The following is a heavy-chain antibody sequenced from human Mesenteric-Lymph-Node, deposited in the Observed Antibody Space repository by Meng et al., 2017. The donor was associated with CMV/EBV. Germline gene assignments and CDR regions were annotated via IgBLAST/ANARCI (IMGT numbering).Heavy chain of an antibody. CDR2: ITASGGST. CDR3: AKVDSCSWYRVFFDY. J-gene: IGHJ4*02. D-gene: IGHD6-13*01. Sequence: GGSLRLSCAASGFTFSNFAMSWVRQAPGKGLEWVSRITASGGSTYYADSVKGRFTITRDNSKNTLYLQMNRLRAEDTAVYYCAKVDSCSWYRVFFDYWGQGTLVTVSS. CDR1: GFTFSNFA. V-gene: IGHV3-23*01.